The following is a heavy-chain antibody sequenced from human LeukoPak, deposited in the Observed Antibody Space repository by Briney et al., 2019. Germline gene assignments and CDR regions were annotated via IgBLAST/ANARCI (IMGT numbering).Heavy chain of an antibody. CDR2: IWYDGSNK. CDR1: GFTSSSYG. Sequence: GGSLRLSCAASGFTSSSYGMHWVRQAPGKGREWVAVIWYDGSNKYYADSVKGRFTISRDNSKNTLFLQMNSLRAEDTAVYYCARDPDDYGDYSYFDYWGQGTLVTVSS. D-gene: IGHD4-17*01. CDR3: ARDPDDYGDYSYFDY. V-gene: IGHV3-33*01. J-gene: IGHJ4*02.